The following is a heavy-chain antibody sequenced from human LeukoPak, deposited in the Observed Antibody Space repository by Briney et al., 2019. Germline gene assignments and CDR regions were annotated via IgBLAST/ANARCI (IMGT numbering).Heavy chain of an antibody. Sequence: ASPKDSCMPSGYTFTSYDISWGSAATRQRRWSRGWMNLNSGNTAYAQKFQGRLTITRNTSISTAYMELSSLRSEDTAIYYCAREDYYDSGSSDYWGQGTLVTVSS. CDR3: AREDYYDSGSSDY. J-gene: IGHJ4*02. CDR2: MNLNSGNT. D-gene: IGHD3-22*01. V-gene: IGHV1-8*03. CDR1: GYTFTSYD.